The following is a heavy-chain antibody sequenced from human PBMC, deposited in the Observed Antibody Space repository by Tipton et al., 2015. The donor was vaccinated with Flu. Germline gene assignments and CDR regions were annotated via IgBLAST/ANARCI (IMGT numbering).Heavy chain of an antibody. CDR3: ARRYCSGGSCVTGWFDP. V-gene: IGHV4-38-2*01. Sequence: TLSLTCAVSGYSISSGYYWGWIRQPPGKGLEWIGSIYHSGSTYYNPPHKSRVTISEDTSKNQFSLKLSSVTAADTAVYYCARRYCSGGSCVTGWFDPWGQGTLVTVSS. J-gene: IGHJ5*02. CDR2: IYHSGST. CDR1: GYSISSGYY. D-gene: IGHD2-15*01.